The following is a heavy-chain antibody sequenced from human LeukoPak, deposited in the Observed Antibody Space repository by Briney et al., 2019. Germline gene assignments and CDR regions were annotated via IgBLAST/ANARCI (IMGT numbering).Heavy chain of an antibody. CDR1: GFTFSDYY. Sequence: PGGSLRLSCAAPGFTFSDYYMSWVRQAPGKGLEWVGRIKTKTDGGTTDYAAPVKGRFTISRDDSKNTLYLQMNSLKTEDTAVYYCTTDDIVVVVTAKRYWGQGTLVTVSS. CDR2: IKTKTDGGTT. V-gene: IGHV3-15*01. J-gene: IGHJ4*02. CDR3: TTDDIVVVVTAKRY. D-gene: IGHD2-15*01.